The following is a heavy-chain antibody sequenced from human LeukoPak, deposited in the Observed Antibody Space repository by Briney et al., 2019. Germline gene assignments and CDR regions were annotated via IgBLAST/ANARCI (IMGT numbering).Heavy chain of an antibody. D-gene: IGHD1-26*01. CDR1: WFPFSPNY. V-gene: IGHV3-53*01. Sequence: GGSLRLSCAASWFPFSPNYMSWVRPAPGKGLEWVSVINTGGSAFYADSVKGRFTISRDNSNNTLYLQMNSLRAEDTAVYYCARVRRQVGSRWFDSWGQGILVTVSS. CDR2: INTGGSA. J-gene: IGHJ5*01. CDR3: ARVRRQVGSRWFDS.